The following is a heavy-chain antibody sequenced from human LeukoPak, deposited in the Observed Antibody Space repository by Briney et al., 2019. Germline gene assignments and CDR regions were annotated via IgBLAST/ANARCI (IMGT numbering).Heavy chain of an antibody. J-gene: IGHJ5*02. CDR2: IYSSGST. D-gene: IGHD5-24*01. CDR3: ARGDPNWFDP. Sequence: SETLSPTCSVSGGSISSYHWSWIRQPAGKGLEWIGRIYSSGSTFYNPSLKSRVTMSVDTSKNQFSLKLSSVTAADTAVYYCARGDPNWFDPWGQGALVTVSS. CDR1: GGSISSYH. V-gene: IGHV4-4*07.